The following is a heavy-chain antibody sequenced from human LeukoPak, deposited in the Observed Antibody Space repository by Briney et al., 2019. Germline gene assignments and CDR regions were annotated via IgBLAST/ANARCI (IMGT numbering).Heavy chain of an antibody. Sequence: PSQTLSLTCTVSGGSISSGSYYWSWIRQPAGKGLEWIGRIYTSGSTNYNPSLKSRVTISVDTSKDQFSLKLSSVTAADTAVYYCALAPLYGSGTRDAFDIWGQGTMVTVSS. CDR2: IYTSGST. J-gene: IGHJ3*02. CDR3: ALAPLYGSGTRDAFDI. V-gene: IGHV4-61*02. D-gene: IGHD3-10*01. CDR1: GGSISSGSYY.